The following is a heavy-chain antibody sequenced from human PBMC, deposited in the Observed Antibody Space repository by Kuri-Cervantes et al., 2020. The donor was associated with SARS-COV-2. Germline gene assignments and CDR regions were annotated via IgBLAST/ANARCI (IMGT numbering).Heavy chain of an antibody. Sequence: GESLKISCAASGFTFSSYGMHWVRQAPGKGLEWVAVIWYDGSNKYYADSVKGRFTISRDNSKNTLYLQMNSLRAEDTAVYYCARDLNWNVNYYYGMDVWGQGTMVTVSS. CDR3: ARDLNWNVNYYYGMDV. V-gene: IGHV3-33*01. CDR1: GFTFSSYG. D-gene: IGHD1-1*01. CDR2: IWYDGSNK. J-gene: IGHJ6*02.